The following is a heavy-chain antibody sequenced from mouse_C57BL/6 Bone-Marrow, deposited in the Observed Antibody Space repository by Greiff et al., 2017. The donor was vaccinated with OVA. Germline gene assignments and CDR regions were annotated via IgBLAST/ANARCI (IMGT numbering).Heavy chain of an antibody. Sequence: QVQLKQPGAELVKPGASVKMSCKASGYTFTSYWITWVKQRPGQGLEWIGDIYPGSGSTNYNEKFKSKATLTVDTSSSTAYMQLSSLTSEDSAVYYCARDLRYCYAMDYWGQGTSVTVSS. J-gene: IGHJ4*01. D-gene: IGHD1-1*01. CDR3: ARDLRYCYAMDY. V-gene: IGHV1-55*01. CDR1: GYTFTSYW. CDR2: IYPGSGST.